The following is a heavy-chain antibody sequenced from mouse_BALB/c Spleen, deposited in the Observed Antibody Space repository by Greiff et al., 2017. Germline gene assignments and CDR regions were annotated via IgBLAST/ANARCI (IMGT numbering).Heavy chain of an antibody. Sequence: EVNVVESGGGLVQPGGSRKLSCAASGFTFSSFGMHWVRQAPEKGLEWVAYISSGSTTIYYADTVKGRFTISRDNSENTLFLQMTSLRSEDTAMYYCARGCSGWWWFDVWGAGTTVTVSA. CDR2: ISSGSTTI. V-gene: IGHV5-17*02. D-gene: IGHD1-1*02. CDR3: ARGCSGWWWFDV. CDR1: GFTFSSFG. J-gene: IGHJ1*01.